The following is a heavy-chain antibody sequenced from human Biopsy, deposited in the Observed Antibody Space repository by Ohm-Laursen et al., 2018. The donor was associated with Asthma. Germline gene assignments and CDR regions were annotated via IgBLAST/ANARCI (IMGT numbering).Heavy chain of an antibody. CDR3: ARDSYSSGLYDDFES. J-gene: IGHJ4*02. Sequence: GSLRLSCAASGFTFSDYYMSWIRQAPGKGLEWISYINGKSNSIEYADSVKGRFTISRDNAKNSRYLQMNSLRAEDTAVYYCARDSYSSGLYDDFESWGQGTLVTVSS. CDR1: GFTFSDYY. D-gene: IGHD6-19*01. V-gene: IGHV3-11*01. CDR2: INGKSNSI.